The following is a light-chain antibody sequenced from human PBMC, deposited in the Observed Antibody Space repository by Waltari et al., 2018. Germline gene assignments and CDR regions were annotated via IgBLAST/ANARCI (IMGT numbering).Light chain of an antibody. CDR3: QVWDTSGDRAV. CDR2: EPS. CDR1: NIGSYI. V-gene: IGLV3-21*02. J-gene: IGLJ2*01. Sequence: SFVLTQPPSVSVAPGQPARIACGGNNIGSYIVHWYQQKAGQAPVLVVFEPSDRPSGIPGRPAGSKSGNTATLTISRVEVGDEADYYCQVWDTSGDRAVFGAGTKLTVL.